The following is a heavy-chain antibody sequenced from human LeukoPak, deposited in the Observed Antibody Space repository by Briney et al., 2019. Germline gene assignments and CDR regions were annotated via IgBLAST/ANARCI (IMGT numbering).Heavy chain of an antibody. Sequence: ASVKLSCKASGGTFSSYAISWVRQAPGQGLEWMGRIIPIFGIANYAQKFQGRVTITADKSTSTAYMELSSLRSEDTAVYYCARDRGGFGTRGNWFDPWGQGTLVTVSS. V-gene: IGHV1-69*04. D-gene: IGHD3-10*01. J-gene: IGHJ5*02. CDR1: GGTFSSYA. CDR3: ARDRGGFGTRGNWFDP. CDR2: IIPIFGIA.